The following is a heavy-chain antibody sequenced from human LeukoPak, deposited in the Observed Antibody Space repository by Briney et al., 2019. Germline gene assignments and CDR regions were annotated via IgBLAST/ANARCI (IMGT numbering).Heavy chain of an antibody. CDR2: IYYSGST. V-gene: IGHV4-59*01. CDR3: ARETPYCSSTSCGIDY. Sequence: PSETLSLICTVSGVSISSYYWSWIRQPPGRGLEWIGYIYYSGSTNYNPSLKSRVTISVDTSKNQFSLKLSSVTAADTAVYYCARETPYCSSTSCGIDYWGQGTLVTVSS. D-gene: IGHD2-2*01. CDR1: GVSISSYY. J-gene: IGHJ4*02.